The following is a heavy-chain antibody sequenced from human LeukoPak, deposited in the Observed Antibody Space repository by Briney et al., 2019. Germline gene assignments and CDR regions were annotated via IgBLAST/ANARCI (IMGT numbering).Heavy chain of an antibody. CDR3: ARFVEAHTYYFDY. CDR1: GFIFSNYG. V-gene: IGHV3-23*01. Sequence: GGSLRLSCAASGFIFSNYGMNWVRQAPGKGLEWVAAISASGSATSYADSVRGRFTISRDNSKSTTYLQMNSLRAEDTAVFYCARFVEAHTYYFDYWGQGTLVAVSS. J-gene: IGHJ4*02. CDR2: ISASGSAT. D-gene: IGHD3-10*01.